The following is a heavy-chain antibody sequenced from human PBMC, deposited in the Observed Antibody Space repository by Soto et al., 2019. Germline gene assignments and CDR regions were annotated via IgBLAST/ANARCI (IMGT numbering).Heavy chain of an antibody. CDR1: GYTFTSYG. Sequence: QVQLVQSGAEVKKPGASVKVSCKASGYTFTSYGISWVRQAPGQGLEWMGWISAYNGNTNYAQKLQGRVTMTTDTSTRTAYMELRSLRSDDTAVYYCARVVCLFLSCYSSDYWGQGTLVTVSS. J-gene: IGHJ4*02. V-gene: IGHV1-18*01. CDR2: ISAYNGNT. CDR3: ARVVCLFLSCYSSDY. D-gene: IGHD2-15*01.